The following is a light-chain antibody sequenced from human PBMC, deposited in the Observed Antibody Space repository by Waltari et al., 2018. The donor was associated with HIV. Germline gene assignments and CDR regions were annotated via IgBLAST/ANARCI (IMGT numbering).Light chain of an antibody. Sequence: EIVLTQSPGTLSLSPGERATLSCRASQSVSNAYLTWYQQRRGQAPRLLIYGTSIRATGIPDRFSGSGSGTDFILIIGRLEPEDFAVYYCQHYGGSSWTFGQGTEVEIK. CDR1: QSVSNAY. CDR2: GTS. V-gene: IGKV3-20*01. CDR3: QHYGGSSWT. J-gene: IGKJ1*01.